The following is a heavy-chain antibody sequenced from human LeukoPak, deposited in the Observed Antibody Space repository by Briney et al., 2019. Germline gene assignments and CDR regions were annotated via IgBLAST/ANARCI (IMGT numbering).Heavy chain of an antibody. Sequence: ASVKVSCKASGYTFTGYYMHWVRQATGQGLEWMGWMNPNSGNTGYAQKFQGRVTMTRNTSISTAYMELSSLRSEDTAVYYCARGPFSGSYPLDYWGQGTLVTVSS. J-gene: IGHJ4*02. CDR1: GYTFTGYY. CDR3: ARGPFSGSYPLDY. D-gene: IGHD1-26*01. CDR2: MNPNSGNT. V-gene: IGHV1-8*02.